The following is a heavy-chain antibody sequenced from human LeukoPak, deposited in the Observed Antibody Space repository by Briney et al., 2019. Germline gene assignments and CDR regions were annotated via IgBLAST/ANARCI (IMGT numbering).Heavy chain of an antibody. Sequence: PGGSLRLSCAASGFTFSSYAMHWVRQAPGKGLEWVAIISYDGSNKYYADSVKGRFTISRDNSKNTLYLQMNSLRAEDTAVYYCARDGNRDGDMDVWGKGTTVTVSS. CDR2: ISYDGSNK. CDR1: GFTFSSYA. CDR3: ARDGNRDGDMDV. J-gene: IGHJ6*03. D-gene: IGHD1-1*01. V-gene: IGHV3-30*04.